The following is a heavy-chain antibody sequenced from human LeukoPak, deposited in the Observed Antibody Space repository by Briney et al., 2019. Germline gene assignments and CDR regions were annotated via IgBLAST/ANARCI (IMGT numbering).Heavy chain of an antibody. Sequence: SVKVSCKASGGTFSSYAISWVRQAPGQGLEWMGGIIPIFGTANYAHKFQGRVTITADESTSTAYMELSSLRSEDTAVYYCAREISSGWYRTGLFDYWGQGTLVTVSS. CDR2: IIPIFGTA. CDR3: AREISSGWYRTGLFDY. CDR1: GGTFSSYA. V-gene: IGHV1-69*13. D-gene: IGHD6-19*01. J-gene: IGHJ4*02.